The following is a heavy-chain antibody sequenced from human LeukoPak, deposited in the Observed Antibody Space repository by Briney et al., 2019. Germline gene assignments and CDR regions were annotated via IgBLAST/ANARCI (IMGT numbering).Heavy chain of an antibody. D-gene: IGHD5-12*01. CDR3: AASPYSGYEGGGFDY. J-gene: IGHJ4*02. CDR1: GGSISSSSYY. V-gene: IGHV4-39*07. Sequence: SETLSLTCTVSGGSISSSSYYWGWIRQPPGKGLEWIGSIYYSGSTYYNPSLKSRVTISVDTSKNQFSLKLSSVTAADTAVYYCAASPYSGYEGGGFDYWGQGTLVTVSS. CDR2: IYYSGST.